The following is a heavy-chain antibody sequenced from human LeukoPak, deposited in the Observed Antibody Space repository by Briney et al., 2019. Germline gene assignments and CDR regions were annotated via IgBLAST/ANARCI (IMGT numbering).Heavy chain of an antibody. D-gene: IGHD2-21*02. Sequence: TGGSLRLSCAASGFTFSSYAMSWVRQAPGKGLEWVSAISGGGGSTYYADSVKGRFTISRDNSKNTLYLQMNSLRAEDTTVYYCAKRPVLAYCGGDCYPSYYYGMDVWGQGTTVTVSS. CDR2: ISGGGGST. V-gene: IGHV3-23*01. J-gene: IGHJ6*02. CDR1: GFTFSSYA. CDR3: AKRPVLAYCGGDCYPSYYYGMDV.